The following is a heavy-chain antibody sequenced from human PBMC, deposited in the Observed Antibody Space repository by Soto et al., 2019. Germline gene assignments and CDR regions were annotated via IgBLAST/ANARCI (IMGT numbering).Heavy chain of an antibody. D-gene: IGHD6-6*01. CDR1: GFTFSSYA. CDR3: AKDLMEGPSGEQLVLGCDAFYI. Sequence: RGSLRLSCAASGFTFSSYAMSWVRQAPGKGLEWVSAISGSGGSTYYADSVKGRFTISRDNSKNTLYLQMNSLRAEDTAVYYCAKDLMEGPSGEQLVLGCDAFYIWGQGTMVTVSS. CDR2: ISGSGGST. V-gene: IGHV3-23*01. J-gene: IGHJ3*02.